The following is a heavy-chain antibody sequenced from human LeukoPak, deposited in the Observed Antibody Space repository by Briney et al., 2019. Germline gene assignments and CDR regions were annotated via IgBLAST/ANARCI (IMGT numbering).Heavy chain of an antibody. CDR1: GLPVGSNY. CDR3: VTHEGGGATWKHRFDD. D-gene: IGHD3-16*01. V-gene: IGHV3-66*01. CDR2: LYSGGDT. Sequence: PGGSLRLSCAASGLPVGSNYMAWVRQAAGKGLEWVSILYSGGDTYYADSVRGRFTISRDNSNNTLFMLLKSLKVEDTAVYYCVTHEGGGATWKHRFDDWGQGTLVTVSS. J-gene: IGHJ4*02.